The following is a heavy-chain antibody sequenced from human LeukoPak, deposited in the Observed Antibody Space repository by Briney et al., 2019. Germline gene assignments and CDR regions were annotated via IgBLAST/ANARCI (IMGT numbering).Heavy chain of an antibody. D-gene: IGHD6-19*01. Sequence: PVASVKVSCKASGYTFTSYYMHWVRQAPGQGLEWMGIINPSGGSTSYAQKFQGRVTMTRDASTSTVYMELSSLRSEDTAVYYCARDSGRAVAGTVARTEGNWYFDLWGRGTLVTVSS. V-gene: IGHV1-46*01. CDR3: ARDSGRAVAGTVARTEGNWYFDL. J-gene: IGHJ2*01. CDR2: INPSGGST. CDR1: GYTFTSYY.